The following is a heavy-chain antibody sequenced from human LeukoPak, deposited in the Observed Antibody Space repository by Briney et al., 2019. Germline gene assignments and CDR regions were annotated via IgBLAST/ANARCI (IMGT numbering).Heavy chain of an antibody. J-gene: IGHJ4*02. CDR1: GGSISSGGYY. CDR2: IYYSGST. V-gene: IGHV4-61*08. CDR3: ARVRSGTYFDY. Sequence: SETLSLTCTVSGGSISSGGYYWSWIRQHPGKGLEWIGYIYYSGSTNYNPSLKSRVTISVDTSKNQFSLKLSSVTAADTAVYYCARVRSGTYFDYWGQGTLVTVSS. D-gene: IGHD3-10*01.